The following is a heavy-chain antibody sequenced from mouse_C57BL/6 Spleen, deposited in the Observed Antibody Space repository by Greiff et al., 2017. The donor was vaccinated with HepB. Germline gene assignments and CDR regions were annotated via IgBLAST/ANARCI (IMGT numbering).Heavy chain of an antibody. CDR1: GFNIKDYY. CDR3: TTCYYGSSYWYFDV. CDR2: IDPEDGDT. D-gene: IGHD1-1*01. Sequence: VQLKQSGAELVRPGASVKLSCTASGFNIKDYYMHWVKQRPEQGLEWIGRIDPEDGDTEYAPKFQGKATMTADTSSNTAYLQLSSLTSEDTAVYYCTTCYYGSSYWYFDVWGTGTTVTVSS. J-gene: IGHJ1*03. V-gene: IGHV14-1*01.